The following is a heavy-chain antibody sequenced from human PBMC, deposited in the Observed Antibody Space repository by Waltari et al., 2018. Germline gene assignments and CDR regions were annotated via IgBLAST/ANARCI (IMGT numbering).Heavy chain of an antibody. CDR2: IYHSGGT. D-gene: IGHD3-10*01. V-gene: IGHV4-4*02. CDR3: VMVEEYYYGSGTLDY. J-gene: IGHJ4*02. Sequence: QVQLQESGPGLVKPSGTLSLTCAVSGGSISSSNWWSWVRQPPGKGLEWIGEIYHSGGTNYNPSLKSRVTISVDKSKNQFSLKLSSVTAADTAVYYCVMVEEYYYGSGTLDYWGQGTLVTVSS. CDR1: GGSISSSNW.